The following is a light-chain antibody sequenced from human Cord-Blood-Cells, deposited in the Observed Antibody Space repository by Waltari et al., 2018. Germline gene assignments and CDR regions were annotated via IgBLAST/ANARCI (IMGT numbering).Light chain of an antibody. Sequence: EIVLMQSPGTLPLSPGERAAFTCRASQSVSSRDLAWYQQKPGQAPRLLIYGASSRATGIQDRFSGSGSGTDFTLTISRLEPEDFAVYYCQQYGSSPFTFGPGTKVDIK. CDR1: QSVSSRD. CDR3: QQYGSSPFT. CDR2: GAS. J-gene: IGKJ3*01. V-gene: IGKV3-20*01.